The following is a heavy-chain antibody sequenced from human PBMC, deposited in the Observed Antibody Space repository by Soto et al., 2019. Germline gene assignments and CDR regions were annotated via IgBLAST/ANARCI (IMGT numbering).Heavy chain of an antibody. D-gene: IGHD3-10*01. CDR3: ERNPEAGDAYNSGPFDY. Sequence: ALVIESCNRYGSNFSNSGFRWVRQAPGQGLEWMGWISAYNGNTTYAQKLQGRVTMTTDTSTSTAYMELRSLRSDDTAVYYCERNPEAGDAYNSGPFDYWGQ. V-gene: IGHV1-18*01. CDR1: GSNFSNSG. J-gene: IGHJ4*01. CDR2: ISAYNGNT.